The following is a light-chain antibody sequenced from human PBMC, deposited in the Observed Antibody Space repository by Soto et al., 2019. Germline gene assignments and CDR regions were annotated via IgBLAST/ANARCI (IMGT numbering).Light chain of an antibody. CDR2: GAS. CDR1: QSISSK. Sequence: EIVMTQSPATLSVSPGEIATLSCRASQSISSKLAWYQQKPGQAPRLLIYGASTRATGIPVRFSGSGSWTEFTLTITSLQSEDFAVYYCQEYNNWHPITFGGGTKVEIK. V-gene: IGKV3-15*01. CDR3: QEYNNWHPIT. J-gene: IGKJ4*01.